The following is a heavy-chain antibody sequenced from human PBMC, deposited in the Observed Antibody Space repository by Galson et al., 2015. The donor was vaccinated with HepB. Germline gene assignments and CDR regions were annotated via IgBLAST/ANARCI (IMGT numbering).Heavy chain of an antibody. Sequence: CAISGDSVSSSSGWNWIRQSPARGFEWLARTYYTSKWNDDFAESVKSRITINPDTSKNQFSLQLNSVTPEDTAIYYCTRGWLRAGFDYWDQGTPVTVSS. CDR1: GDSVSSSSG. CDR3: TRGWLRAGFDY. V-gene: IGHV6-1*01. J-gene: IGHJ4*02. D-gene: IGHD5-12*01. CDR2: TYYTSKWND.